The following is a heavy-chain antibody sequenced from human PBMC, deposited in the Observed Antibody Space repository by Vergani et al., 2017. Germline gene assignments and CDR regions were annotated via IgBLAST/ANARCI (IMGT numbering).Heavy chain of an antibody. J-gene: IGHJ6*02. CDR1: GFTFSSYG. CDR2: IKQDGSEK. V-gene: IGHV3-7*03. Sequence: VQLVESGGGVVQPGGSLRLSCAASGFTFSSYGMHWVRQAPGKGLEWVANIKQDGSEKYYVDSVKGRFTISREHAKNSLYRQMNSLRAEDTAVYYCARVILLWFGELLSYYYYGMDVWGQGTTVTVSS. D-gene: IGHD3-10*01. CDR3: ARVILLWFGELLSYYYYGMDV.